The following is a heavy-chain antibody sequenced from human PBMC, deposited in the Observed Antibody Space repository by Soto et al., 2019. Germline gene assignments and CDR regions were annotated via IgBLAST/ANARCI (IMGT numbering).Heavy chain of an antibody. Sequence: GGSLRLSCAASGFTFSSYAMHWVRQAPGKGLEWVSTISGSGRSTYYADSVKGRFTISRDNSKNTLYLQVNSLRVEDTAEYYCAKDPSGYANGYYYYYYMHVWGKGTTVTVSS. CDR3: AKDPSGYANGYYYYYYMHV. J-gene: IGHJ6*03. CDR2: ISGSGRST. V-gene: IGHV3-23*01. CDR1: GFTFSSYA. D-gene: IGHD5-12*01.